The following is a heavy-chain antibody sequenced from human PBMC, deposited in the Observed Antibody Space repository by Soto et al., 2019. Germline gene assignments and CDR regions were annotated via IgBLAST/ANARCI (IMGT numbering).Heavy chain of an antibody. CDR2: ISHSGSGT. J-gene: IGHJ4*02. V-gene: IGHV4-34*01. Sequence: QVQLQQWGAGLLKPSDTLSLTCTVYGGSFSGNYWSWIRQPPGRGLEWIGEISHSGSGTNYNPSLKCRVTISVDTSKNQFSLKLSSVTAADTAMYYCARGHLPGGNTFYYDYWGQGTLVTVSS. CDR3: ARGHLPGGNTFYYDY. CDR1: GGSFSGNY. D-gene: IGHD2-15*01.